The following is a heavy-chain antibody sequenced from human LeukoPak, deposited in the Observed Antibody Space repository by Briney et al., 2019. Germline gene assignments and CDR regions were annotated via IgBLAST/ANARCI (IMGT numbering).Heavy chain of an antibody. CDR2: INHSGST. J-gene: IGHJ6*03. D-gene: IGHD3-3*01. CDR1: GGSFSGYY. CDR3: ARRNYDFWSGIGNYMDV. V-gene: IGHV4-34*01. Sequence: SETLSLTCAVYGGSFSGYYWSWIRQPPGKGLEWIGEINHSGSTNYNPSLKSRVTISVDTSKNQFSLKLSSVTAADTAVYYCARRNYDFWSGIGNYMDVWGKGTTVTVSS.